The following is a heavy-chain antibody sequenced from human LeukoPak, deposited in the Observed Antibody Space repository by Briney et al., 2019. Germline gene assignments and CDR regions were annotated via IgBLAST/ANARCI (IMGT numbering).Heavy chain of an antibody. V-gene: IGHV1-69*13. D-gene: IGHD3-10*01. CDR1: GGTFSSYS. CDR3: ARGTLNYYGSGSYYHEGY. J-gene: IGHJ4*02. Sequence: AASVKVSCKASGGTFSSYSISWVRQAPGQGLEWMGGIIPIFGTANYAQKFQGRVTITADESTRKAYMELSSLRTEDTAVSYCARGTLNYYGSGSYYHEGYWGQGTLVTVSS. CDR2: IIPIFGTA.